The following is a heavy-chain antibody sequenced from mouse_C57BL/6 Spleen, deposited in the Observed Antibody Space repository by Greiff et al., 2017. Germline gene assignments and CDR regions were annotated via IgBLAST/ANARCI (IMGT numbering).Heavy chain of an antibody. CDR3: ITSLYSGRSDWYFDV. CDR2: IDPEDGDT. Sequence: VQLQQSGAELVRPGASVKLSCTASGFNIKDYYMHWVKQRPEQGLEWIGRIDPEDGDTEYAPKFQGKATMTADTSSNTAYLQLSSLTSEDTAVYYCITSLYSGRSDWYFDVWGTGTTVTVSS. V-gene: IGHV14-1*01. J-gene: IGHJ1*03. CDR1: GFNIKDYY. D-gene: IGHD1-1*01.